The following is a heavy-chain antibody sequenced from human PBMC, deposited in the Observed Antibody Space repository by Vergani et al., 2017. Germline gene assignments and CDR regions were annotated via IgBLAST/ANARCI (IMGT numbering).Heavy chain of an antibody. V-gene: IGHV4-59*12. D-gene: IGHD1-26*01. Sequence: QVQLQESGPGLMKPSETLSLTCTVSGDSISSYYWTWIRQPPGKGLEWIGYIYHSGSTHYNPSLQSRVTMSVDTSKNQFSLKLSSVTAADTAVYYCARTSREKDTFDIWGQGTMVTVSS. J-gene: IGHJ3*02. CDR2: IYHSGST. CDR1: GDSISSYY. CDR3: ARTSREKDTFDI.